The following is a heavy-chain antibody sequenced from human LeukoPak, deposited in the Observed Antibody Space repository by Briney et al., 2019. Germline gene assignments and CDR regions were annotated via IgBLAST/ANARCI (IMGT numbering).Heavy chain of an antibody. CDR2: IYSGGST. CDR3: ARGQVLRFLEWLSD. J-gene: IGHJ4*02. D-gene: IGHD3-3*01. V-gene: IGHV3-53*01. CDR1: GFTVSSNY. Sequence: GGSLRLSCAASGFTVSSNYMSWVRQAPGKGLEWVSVIYSGGSTYYADSVKGRFTISRDNSKNTLYLQMNSLRAEDTAAYYCARGQVLRFLEWLSDWGQGTLVTVSS.